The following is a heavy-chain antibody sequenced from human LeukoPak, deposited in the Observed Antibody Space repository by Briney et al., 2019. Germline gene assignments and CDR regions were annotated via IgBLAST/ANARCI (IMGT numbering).Heavy chain of an antibody. CDR3: ARGAGWFDP. V-gene: IGHV4-59*08. CDR1: GGSISSYY. D-gene: IGHD6-13*01. J-gene: IGHJ5*02. CDR2: IYYSGST. Sequence: TSETLSLTCTVSGGSISSYYWSWIRQPPGKGLEWIGYIYYSGSTNYNPSLKSRVTISVDTSKNQFALKLSYVTAADTAVYYCARGAGWFDPWGQGTLVTVSS.